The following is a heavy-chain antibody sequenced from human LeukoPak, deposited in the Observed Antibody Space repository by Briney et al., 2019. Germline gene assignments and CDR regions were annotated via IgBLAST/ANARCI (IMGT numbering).Heavy chain of an antibody. Sequence: SETLSLTCTVSGGSISSYYWSWIRQPPGKGLEWIGYIYYSGSTNYNPSLKSRVTISVDTSKNQFSLKLSSVTAADTAVYYCARGARRGYSYGEFDYWGQGTLVTVSS. CDR1: GGSISSYY. CDR2: IYYSGST. J-gene: IGHJ4*02. D-gene: IGHD5-18*01. V-gene: IGHV4-59*01. CDR3: ARGARRGYSYGEFDY.